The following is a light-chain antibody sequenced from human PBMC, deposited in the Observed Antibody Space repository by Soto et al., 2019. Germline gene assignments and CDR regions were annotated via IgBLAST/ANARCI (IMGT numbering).Light chain of an antibody. CDR3: QHYNNWPPRIT. Sequence: EIVMTQSPASLSVSPGERVTLSCRASQSVSSNLAWYQQRPGQAPSLLIYGASTRATGIPARFSGSGSGTEFTLTINSLQSGDFAVYYCQHYNNWPPRITFGQGTRLEIK. J-gene: IGKJ5*01. V-gene: IGKV3-15*01. CDR1: QSVSSN. CDR2: GAS.